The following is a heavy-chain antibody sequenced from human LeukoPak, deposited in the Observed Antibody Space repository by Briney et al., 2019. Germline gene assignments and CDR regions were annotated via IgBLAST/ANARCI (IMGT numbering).Heavy chain of an antibody. D-gene: IGHD3-3*01. Sequence: GGSLRLSCAASGVTFSSYGMHWVRQAPDKGLEWVAVIWYDGSNKYYADSVKGRFTISRDNSKNTLYLQMNSLRAEDTAVYYCARETLEWLFLDYWGQGTLVTVSS. J-gene: IGHJ4*02. CDR2: IWYDGSNK. CDR3: ARETLEWLFLDY. V-gene: IGHV3-33*01. CDR1: GVTFSSYG.